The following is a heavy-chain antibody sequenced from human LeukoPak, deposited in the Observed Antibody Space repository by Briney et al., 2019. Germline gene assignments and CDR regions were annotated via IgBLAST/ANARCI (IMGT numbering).Heavy chain of an antibody. D-gene: IGHD4-17*01. V-gene: IGHV1-2*04. CDR2: INPNSGGT. CDR1: GYTFTGCY. J-gene: IGHJ4*02. Sequence: ASVKVSCEASGYTFTGCYMHWVRQAPGQGLEWMGWINPNSGGTNYAQKFQGWVTMTRDTSISTAYMELSRLRSDDTAVYYCARGPPVTTQIEFDYWGQGTLVTVSS. CDR3: ARGPPVTTQIEFDY.